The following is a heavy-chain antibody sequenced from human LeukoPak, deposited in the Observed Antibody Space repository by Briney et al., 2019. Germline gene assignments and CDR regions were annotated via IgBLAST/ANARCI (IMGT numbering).Heavy chain of an antibody. CDR2: MSSSGDTI. CDR1: GGSISSGGYY. CDR3: ARDGGYCSGGSCYDY. V-gene: IGHV3-11*01. Sequence: LSLTCTVSGGSISSGGYYWSWIRQAPGKGLEWISYMSSSGDTIYYADSVMGRFTISRDNAKNSLYLQMNSLRAEDTAVYYCARDGGYCSGGSCYDYWGQGTLVTVSS. D-gene: IGHD2-15*01. J-gene: IGHJ4*02.